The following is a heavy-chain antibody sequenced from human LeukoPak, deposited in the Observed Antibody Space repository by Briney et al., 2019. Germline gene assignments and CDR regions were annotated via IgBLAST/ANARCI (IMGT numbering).Heavy chain of an antibody. CDR3: AKGFRGKYGSGSSDYYGMDV. J-gene: IGHJ6*02. CDR1: GFTFDDYT. Sequence: GGSLRLSCAASGFTFDDYTMPWVRQAPGKGLEWVSLISWDGGSTYYADSVKGRFTISRDNSKNSLYLQMNSLRTEDTALYYCAKGFRGKYGSGSSDYYGMDVWGQGTTVTVSS. D-gene: IGHD3-10*01. V-gene: IGHV3-43*01. CDR2: ISWDGGST.